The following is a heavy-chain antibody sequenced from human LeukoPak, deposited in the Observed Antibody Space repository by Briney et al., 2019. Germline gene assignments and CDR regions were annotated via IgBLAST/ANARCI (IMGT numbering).Heavy chain of an antibody. CDR2: IYYTGTP. CDR3: ARDPPGYSGYDLGPDY. Sequence: SETLSLTCTVSGDSINNFYWSWIRQPPGKGLEWIASIYYTGTPYYNPSLKSRVTISVDTSKNQFSLKLSSVTAADTAVYYCARDPPGYSGYDLGPDYWGQGTLVTVSS. J-gene: IGHJ4*02. D-gene: IGHD5-12*01. V-gene: IGHV4-59*12. CDR1: GDSINNFY.